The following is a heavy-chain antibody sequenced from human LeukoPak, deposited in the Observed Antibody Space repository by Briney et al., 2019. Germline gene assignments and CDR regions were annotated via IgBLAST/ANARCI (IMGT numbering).Heavy chain of an antibody. CDR3: AKSGGVDGWYYFDY. Sequence: GGSLRLSCAASGFTFSSYVMSWVRQAPGKGLEWVAALTSSSDTTYYGDSVKGRFTISRDNSKNTLYLQMNSLRAEDTALYYCAKSGGVDGWYYFDYWGQGTLVTVSS. V-gene: IGHV3-23*01. J-gene: IGHJ4*02. CDR2: LTSSSDTT. D-gene: IGHD6-19*01. CDR1: GFTFSSYV.